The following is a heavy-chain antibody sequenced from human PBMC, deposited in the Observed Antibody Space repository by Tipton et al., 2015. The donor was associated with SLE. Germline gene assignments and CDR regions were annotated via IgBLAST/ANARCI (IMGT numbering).Heavy chain of an antibody. CDR2: IYYSGST. CDR3: ARAHDIPDRAFHYYMDV. J-gene: IGHJ6*03. D-gene: IGHD2-21*01. Sequence: TLSLTCTVSGGSISSHYWSWIWQPPGKGLEWVGHIYYSGSTNYNPSLKSRVTISVDTSKTHFSLKLTSMTAADTAVYYCARAHDIPDRAFHYYMDVWGKGTTVTVSS. CDR1: GGSISSHY. V-gene: IGHV4-59*11.